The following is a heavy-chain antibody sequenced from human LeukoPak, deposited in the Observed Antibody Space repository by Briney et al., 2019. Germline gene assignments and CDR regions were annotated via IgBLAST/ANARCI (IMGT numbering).Heavy chain of an antibody. CDR1: GYTFTSYA. D-gene: IGHD3-22*01. Sequence: ASVKVSCKASGYTFTSYAMNWVRQAPGQGLEWMGMIYPRDGSTSYAQKFQGRVTMTEDTSTDTAYMELSSLRSEDTAVYYCATDPTYYYDSSGYYSDYWGQGTLVTVSS. J-gene: IGHJ4*02. CDR2: IYPRDGST. V-gene: IGHV1-46*01. CDR3: ATDPTYYYDSSGYYSDY.